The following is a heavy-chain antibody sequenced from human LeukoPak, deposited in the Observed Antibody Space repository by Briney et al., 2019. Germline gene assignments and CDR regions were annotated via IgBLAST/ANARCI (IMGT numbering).Heavy chain of an antibody. D-gene: IGHD1-14*01. CDR1: GFTFSSYA. Sequence: PGGSLRLSCAAPGFTFSSYAMHWVRQAPGKGLEWVAVISYDGSNKYYADSVKGRFTISRDNSKNTLYLQMNSLRAEDTAVYYCARDRRRTFDPWGQGTLVTVSS. CDR2: ISYDGSNK. V-gene: IGHV3-30*01. CDR3: ARDRRRTFDP. J-gene: IGHJ5*02.